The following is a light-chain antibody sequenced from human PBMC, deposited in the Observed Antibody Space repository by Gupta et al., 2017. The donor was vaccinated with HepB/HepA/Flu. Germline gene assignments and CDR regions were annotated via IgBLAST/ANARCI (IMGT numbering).Light chain of an antibody. CDR3: QQRSHLSI. J-gene: IGKJ2*02. CDR1: QSISSY. Sequence: EIVLTQSPATLSLSPGERATLSCRASQSISSYLAWYQQKPGQAPRLLISDASNRVTGIPDRFSGSGSETDFTLTSSSREPEDFAVYYWQQRSHLSIFGQGTKLKIK. CDR2: DAS. V-gene: IGKV3-11*01.